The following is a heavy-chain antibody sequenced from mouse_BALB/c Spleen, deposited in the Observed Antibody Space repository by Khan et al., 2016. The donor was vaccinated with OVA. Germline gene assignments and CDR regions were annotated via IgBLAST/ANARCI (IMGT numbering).Heavy chain of an antibody. CDR3: ARLEDI. CDR1: GFSLTSYG. V-gene: IGHV2-9*02. CDR2: IWAGGNT. J-gene: IGHJ2*01. Sequence: QVQLKQSGPGLVAPSQSLSITCTVSGFSLTSYGVYWVRQPPGKGLEWVGVIWAGGNTNYNSALMSSLCISKDNSKSQVCLKMYSLQAVYTAMYYCARLEDIWGQGTTLTVSS. D-gene: IGHD1-3*01.